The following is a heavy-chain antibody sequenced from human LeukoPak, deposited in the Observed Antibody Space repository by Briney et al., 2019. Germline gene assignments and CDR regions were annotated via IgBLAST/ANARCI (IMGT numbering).Heavy chain of an antibody. CDR2: ISGSGGSK. CDR3: AKRDSGHHWGGYLDP. D-gene: IGHD5-12*01. J-gene: IGHJ5*02. CDR1: GFTFSSDA. V-gene: IGHV3-23*01. Sequence: GTLRLSCAASGFTFSSDAMTWMRHVPGKGLEWVSAISGSGGSKHYAGSVKGRFTMSSDNYRNTVYLHMYSLSASATADYYGAKRDSGHHWGGYLDPWGPGTLVTVSS.